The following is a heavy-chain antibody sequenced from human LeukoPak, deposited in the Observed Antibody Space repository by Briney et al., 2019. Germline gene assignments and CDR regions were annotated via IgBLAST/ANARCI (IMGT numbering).Heavy chain of an antibody. D-gene: IGHD3-3*01. J-gene: IGHJ4*02. V-gene: IGHV1-24*01. CDR2: FDPEDGET. Sequence: GASVKVSCKVSGYTLTELSMHWVRQAPGKGLEWMGGFDPEDGETIYAQKFQGRVTMTEDTSTETAYMELSSLRSEDTAVYYCASGSAIFGVVSRGEFVYWGQGTLVTVSS. CDR1: GYTLTELS. CDR3: ASGSAIFGVVSRGEFVY.